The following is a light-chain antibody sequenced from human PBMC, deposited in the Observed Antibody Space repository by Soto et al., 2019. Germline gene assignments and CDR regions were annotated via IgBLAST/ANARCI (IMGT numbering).Light chain of an antibody. CDR3: LLSYSGARQRYV. V-gene: IGLV7-46*01. Sequence: QAVVTQEPSLTVSPGGTVTLTCGSSTGAVTSGHYPYWFQQKPGQAPRTLIYDTSNKHSWTPARFSGSLLGGKAALTLSGAQPEDEAEYYCLLSYSGARQRYVFGTGTKVIVL. CDR2: DTS. CDR1: TGAVTSGHY. J-gene: IGLJ1*01.